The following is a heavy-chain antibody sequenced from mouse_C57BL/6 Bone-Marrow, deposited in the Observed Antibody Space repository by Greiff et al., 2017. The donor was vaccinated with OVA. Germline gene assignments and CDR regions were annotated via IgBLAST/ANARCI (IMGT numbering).Heavy chain of an antibody. Sequence: VQLQQPGAELVMPGASVKLSCKASGYTFTSYWMHWVKQRPGQGLEWIGEIDPSDSYTNYNQKFKGKSTLTVDKSSSTAYMQLSSLTSEDSAVYYCARSLCYYGSRDYWGQGTTLTVSS. J-gene: IGHJ2*01. CDR1: GYTFTSYW. V-gene: IGHV1-69*01. D-gene: IGHD1-1*01. CDR2: IDPSDSYT. CDR3: ARSLCYYGSRDY.